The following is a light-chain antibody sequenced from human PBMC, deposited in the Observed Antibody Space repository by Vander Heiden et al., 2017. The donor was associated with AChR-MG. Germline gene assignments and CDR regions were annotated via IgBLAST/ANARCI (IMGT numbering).Light chain of an antibody. Sequence: DIQMTQSPSSLSASIGDRVTITCKTSQNFSTYLNWYQQKPGKAPKLLIFDASKLQSRVPSRFSGSGSGTDFTLTISSLQPEDFATYYCQQGHTTRFTFGPGTTVDLK. CDR2: DAS. J-gene: IGKJ3*01. V-gene: IGKV1-39*01. CDR3: QQGHTTRFT. CDR1: QNFSTY.